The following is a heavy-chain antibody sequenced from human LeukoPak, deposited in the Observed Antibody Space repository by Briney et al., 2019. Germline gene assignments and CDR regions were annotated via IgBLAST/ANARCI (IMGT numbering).Heavy chain of an antibody. J-gene: IGHJ4*02. CDR2: IKSKTDGGTT. D-gene: IGHD6-13*01. CDR1: GFTFSNAW. Sequence: GGSQRLSCAASGFTFSNAWMSWVRQAPGKGLEWVGRIKSKTDGGTTDYAAPVKGRFTISRDDSKNTLYLQMNSLKTEDTAVYYCTTDLTVAAAGKNQGYWGQGTLVTVSS. V-gene: IGHV3-15*01. CDR3: TTDLTVAAAGKNQGY.